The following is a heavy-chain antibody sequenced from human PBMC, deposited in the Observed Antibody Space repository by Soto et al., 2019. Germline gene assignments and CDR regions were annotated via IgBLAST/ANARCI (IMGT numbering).Heavy chain of an antibody. J-gene: IGHJ4*02. CDR1: GGSISSGGYY. Sequence: PSETLSLTCTVSGGSISSGGYYWNWIRQHPGKGLEWIGYIYYSGSTYYNPSLKSRVTISVDTSKNQFSLKLSSVTAADTAVYYCARASPVGANFPDYWGQGTLVTVSS. V-gene: IGHV4-31*03. CDR3: ARASPVGANFPDY. CDR2: IYYSGST. D-gene: IGHD1-26*01.